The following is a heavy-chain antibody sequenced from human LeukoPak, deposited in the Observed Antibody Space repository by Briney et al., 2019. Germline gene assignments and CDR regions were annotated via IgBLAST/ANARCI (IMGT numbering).Heavy chain of an antibody. D-gene: IGHD2-2*01. CDR3: ASSYEDIVVVPAAY. J-gene: IGHJ4*02. V-gene: IGHV1-69*13. CDR2: IIPIFGTA. Sequence: ASVKVSCKASGYTFTSYGISWVRQAPGQGLEWMGGIIPIFGTANYAQKFQGRVTITADESTSTAYMELSSLRSEDTAVYYCASSYEDIVVVPAAYWGQGTLVTVSS. CDR1: GYTFTSYG.